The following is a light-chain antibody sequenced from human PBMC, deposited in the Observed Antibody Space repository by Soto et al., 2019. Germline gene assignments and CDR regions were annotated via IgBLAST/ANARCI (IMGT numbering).Light chain of an antibody. V-gene: IGKV3-20*01. J-gene: IGKJ2*01. CDR2: GAS. CDR3: QQYGGSPPYT. Sequence: EIVLTQSPGTLSLSPGERATLSCRASQSVSSSYLAWYQQKPGQAPRLLIYGASSRATGIPDTFSGSGSWTDFTLTISSMEPEDFAVDYCQQYGGSPPYTFGQGTKLEIK. CDR1: QSVSSSY.